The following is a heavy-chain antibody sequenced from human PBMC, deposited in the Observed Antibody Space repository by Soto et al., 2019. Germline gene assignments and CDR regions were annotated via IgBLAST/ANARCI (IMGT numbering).Heavy chain of an antibody. V-gene: IGHV1-69*02. CDR1: GGTFSSYT. J-gene: IGHJ2*01. D-gene: IGHD2-21*02. Sequence: QVQLVQSGAEVKKPGSSVKVSCKASGGTFSSYTISWVRQAPGQGLEWMGRLIPILGIANYAQKFQGRVTIPADESTSTAYMDLSSLGSDDTPVYYCATAPLSILVVTAIRSWYFDLWGRGTLVTVSS. CDR3: ATAPLSILVVTAIRSWYFDL. CDR2: LIPILGIA.